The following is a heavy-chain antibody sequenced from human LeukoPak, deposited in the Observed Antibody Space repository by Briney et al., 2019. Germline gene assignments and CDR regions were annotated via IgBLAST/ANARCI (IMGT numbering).Heavy chain of an antibody. CDR2: INHSGST. J-gene: IGHJ4*02. CDR3: ARIGGYVDY. Sequence: PSETLSLTCAVYGGSFSGYYWSWIRQPPGKGLEWIGEINHSGSTNYNPSLKSRVTISVDTSKNQFSLKLSSVTAADTAVYYCARIGGYVDYWGQGTLVTVSS. V-gene: IGHV4-34*01. CDR1: GGSFSGYY. D-gene: IGHD2-15*01.